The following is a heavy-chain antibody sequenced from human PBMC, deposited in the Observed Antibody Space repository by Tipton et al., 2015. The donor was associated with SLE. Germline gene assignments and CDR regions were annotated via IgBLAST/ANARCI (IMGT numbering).Heavy chain of an antibody. J-gene: IGHJ6*03. Sequence: GSLRLSCAASGFTFSSYEMNWVRQAPGKGLEWVSYISASGEIIYYADSMKGRFTVSRDIAKNSLFLHMNSLRADDTAVYYCARNPFYYYYMDVWGKGTTVTVSS. CDR2: ISASGEII. CDR1: GFTFSSYE. CDR3: ARNPFYYYYMDV. V-gene: IGHV3-48*03.